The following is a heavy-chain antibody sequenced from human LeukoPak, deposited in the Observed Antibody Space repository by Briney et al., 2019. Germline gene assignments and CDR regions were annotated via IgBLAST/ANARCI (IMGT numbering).Heavy chain of an antibody. Sequence: SETLSLTCAVYGGSFSRYYWSWICQSPGKGLEWIAEIDHRGDTNYNPSVKSRVTISVDTSKNQFSLKVRSLSAADAAVYYCARLSVDTAMVIDYWGQGTLVTVSS. D-gene: IGHD5-18*01. CDR3: ARLSVDTAMVIDY. V-gene: IGHV4-34*01. CDR2: IDHRGDT. CDR1: GGSFSRYY. J-gene: IGHJ4*02.